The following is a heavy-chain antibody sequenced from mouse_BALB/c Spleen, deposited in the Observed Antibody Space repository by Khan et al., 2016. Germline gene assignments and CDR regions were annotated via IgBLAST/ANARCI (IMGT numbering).Heavy chain of an antibody. CDR2: SNPHNDGI. CDR1: GYPLNNYI. CDR3: TSNCRCDWDDLDY. J-gene: IGHJ4*01. V-gene: IGHV1S136*01. D-gene: IGHD2-14*01. Sequence: VQLKESGPELVKPGASVKMSCKTSGYPLNNYILHWVKQKPGQGLEWNGYSNPHNDGIKYNEKFKGKATLTSDKSSSKAYMALSRLTSEDSAVYYCTSNCRCDWDDLDYWGQGTTVTVSS.